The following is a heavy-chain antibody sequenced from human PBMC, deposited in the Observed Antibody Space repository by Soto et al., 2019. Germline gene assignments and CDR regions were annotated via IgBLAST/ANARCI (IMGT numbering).Heavy chain of an antibody. CDR2: ISSSSSYI. V-gene: IGHV3-21*01. CDR3: ARDNRYGSGSYYVYYGMDV. J-gene: IGHJ6*02. Sequence: GGSLRLSCAASGLTFSSYSMNWVRQAPGKRLEWVSSISSSSSYIYYAESVKGRFTISRDNAKNSLYLQMNSLRAEDTAVYYCARDNRYGSGSYYVYYGMDVWGQGTTVTVSS. CDR1: GLTFSSYS. D-gene: IGHD3-10*01.